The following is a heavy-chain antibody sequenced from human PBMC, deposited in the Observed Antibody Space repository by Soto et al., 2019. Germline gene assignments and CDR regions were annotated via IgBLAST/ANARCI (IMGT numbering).Heavy chain of an antibody. D-gene: IGHD5-18*01. Sequence: GGSLRLSCAAAGFTFSSYSMNWVRQAPGKGLEWVSYISSSGSNIYYADSVKGRFTISRDNAKNSLYLQMNSLRAEDTAVYYCARVQYRYSYDDYWGQGSLVTVSS. CDR3: ARVQYRYSYDDY. J-gene: IGHJ4*02. CDR1: GFTFSSYS. V-gene: IGHV3-48*04. CDR2: ISSSGSNI.